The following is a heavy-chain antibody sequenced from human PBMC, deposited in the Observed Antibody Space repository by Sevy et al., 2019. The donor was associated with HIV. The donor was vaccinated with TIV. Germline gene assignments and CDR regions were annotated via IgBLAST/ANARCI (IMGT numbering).Heavy chain of an antibody. D-gene: IGHD2-21*01. V-gene: IGHV4-4*07. CDR1: GDSITSDY. CDR3: XXXPXXXXXYTSFFAY. CDR2: THASEPT. Sequence: SETLSLTCTVSGDSITSDYWNWIRQPAGMGLEWIGRTHASEPTDYNPSLKSRVSMSVDTSKKQVSLKLTSVTAADTXXXYCXXXPXXXXXYTSFFAYWGQGILVTVSS. J-gene: IGHJ4*02.